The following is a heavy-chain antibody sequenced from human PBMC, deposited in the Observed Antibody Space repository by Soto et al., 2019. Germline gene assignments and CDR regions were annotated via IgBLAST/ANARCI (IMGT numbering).Heavy chain of an antibody. Sequence: LSLTCTVSGGSISSYYWSWSRQPPGKGLEWIGYIYYSGSTNYNPPLKSRVTISVDTSKNQFSLKLSSVTAADTAVYYCAREGYYDDSSGPSRDAFDIWGQATMATVSS. D-gene: IGHD3-22*01. CDR2: IYYSGST. CDR3: AREGYYDDSSGPSRDAFDI. CDR1: GGSISSYY. V-gene: IGHV4-59*01. J-gene: IGHJ3*02.